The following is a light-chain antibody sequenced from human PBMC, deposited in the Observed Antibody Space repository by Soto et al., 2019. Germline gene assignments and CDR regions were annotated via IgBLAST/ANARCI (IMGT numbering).Light chain of an antibody. Sequence: QSALTQPASVSGSPGQSITISCTGTSSDVGSYNLVSWYQQHPGKAHKLMIYEVSKRPSGVSNHFSGSKSGNTASLTISGLQAEDEADYYCCSYAGSYVFGTGTKVTV. CDR2: EVS. V-gene: IGLV2-23*02. CDR3: CSYAGSYV. CDR1: SSDVGSYNL. J-gene: IGLJ1*01.